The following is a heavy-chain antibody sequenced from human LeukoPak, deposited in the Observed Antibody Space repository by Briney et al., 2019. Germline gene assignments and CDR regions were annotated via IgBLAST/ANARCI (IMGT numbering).Heavy chain of an antibody. J-gene: IGHJ4*02. Sequence: GASVKIFCKASGYTFIGYYIQWMRQAPGQWLEWMGRINPSSGGTNYAQKFQGRVTMTRDTSISTAYMELSSLISDDSALYYCARADSRDYWGQGTLVTVSS. CDR3: ARADSRDY. CDR1: GYTFIGYY. V-gene: IGHV1-2*06. CDR2: INPSSGGT.